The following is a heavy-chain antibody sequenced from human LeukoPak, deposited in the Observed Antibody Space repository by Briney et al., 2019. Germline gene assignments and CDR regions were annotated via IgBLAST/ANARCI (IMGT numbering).Heavy chain of an antibody. V-gene: IGHV4-59*01. D-gene: IGHD3-10*01. J-gene: IGHJ4*02. Sequence: SETLSLTYTVSGGSISSYYWSWIRQPPGKGLEWIGYIYYSGSTNYNPSLKSRVTISVDTSKNQFSLKLSYVTAADTAVYCCARASRGHDYWGQGTLVTVSS. CDR1: GGSISSYY. CDR2: IYYSGST. CDR3: ARASRGHDY.